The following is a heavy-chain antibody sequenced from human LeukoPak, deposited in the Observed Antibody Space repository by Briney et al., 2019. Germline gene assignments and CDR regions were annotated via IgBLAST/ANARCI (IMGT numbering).Heavy chain of an antibody. Sequence: GGSLRLSRAASGFTFDDYGMSWVRQAPGKGLEWVSGINWNGGSTGYADTVKGRFTISRDNAKNSLYLQMNSLRAEDTALYYCARSYGGNLNDAFDIWGQGTMVTVSS. J-gene: IGHJ3*02. CDR2: INWNGGST. D-gene: IGHD4-23*01. V-gene: IGHV3-20*04. CDR1: GFTFDDYG. CDR3: ARSYGGNLNDAFDI.